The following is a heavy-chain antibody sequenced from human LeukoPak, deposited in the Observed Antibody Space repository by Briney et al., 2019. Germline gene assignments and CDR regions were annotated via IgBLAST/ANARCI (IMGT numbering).Heavy chain of an antibody. J-gene: IGHJ4*02. V-gene: IGHV3-49*04. CDR2: IRSKAYGGTT. Sequence: PGGSLRLSCTASGFTFGDYAMSWVRQAPGKGLEWVGFIRSKAYGGTTEYAASVKGRFTTSRDDSKSIAYLQMNSLKTEDTAVYYCTRNVDFWSGYGFDYWGQGTLVTVSS. D-gene: IGHD3-3*01. CDR3: TRNVDFWSGYGFDY. CDR1: GFTFGDYA.